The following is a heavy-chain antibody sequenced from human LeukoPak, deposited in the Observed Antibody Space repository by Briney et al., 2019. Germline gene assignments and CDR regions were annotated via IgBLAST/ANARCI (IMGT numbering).Heavy chain of an antibody. D-gene: IGHD6-6*01. CDR3: ATLRSSRIYYYGMDV. J-gene: IGHJ6*02. V-gene: IGHV4-34*01. Sequence: SETLSLTCDVYGGSFSGYYWSWIRQPPGKGLEWIGEINHSGSTNYNPSLKSRVTISVDTSKNQFSLKLSSVTAADTAVHYCATLRSSRIYYYGMDVWGQGTSVTVSS. CDR2: INHSGST. CDR1: GGSFSGYY.